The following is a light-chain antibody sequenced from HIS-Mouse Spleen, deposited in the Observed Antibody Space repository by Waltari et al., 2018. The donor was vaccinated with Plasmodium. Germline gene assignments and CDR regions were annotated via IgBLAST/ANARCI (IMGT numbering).Light chain of an antibody. V-gene: IGLV3-25*03. Sequence: SYELTQPPSVSVSPGQTARITCSGDALPKQYAYWYQQKPGQAPVLGIYKDSERPSGIPERFSGFSSGTTVTLTISGVQAEDEADYYCQSADSSGTYRVFGGGTKLTVL. CDR1: ALPKQY. J-gene: IGLJ2*01. CDR2: KDS. CDR3: QSADSSGTYRV.